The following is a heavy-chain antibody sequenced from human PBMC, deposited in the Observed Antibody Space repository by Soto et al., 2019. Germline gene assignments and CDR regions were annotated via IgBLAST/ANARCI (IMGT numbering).Heavy chain of an antibody. D-gene: IGHD2-2*01. CDR2: ISAYNGNT. Sequence: QVQLVQSGAEVKKPGASVKVSCKASGHTFTSYGISWVRQAPGQGLEWMGWISAYNGNTNYAQKLQGRVTMTTDTSTSTAYMELRSLRSDDTAVYYCARDIVVVPAAIGYYGMDVWGQGTTVTVSS. CDR3: ARDIVVVPAAIGYYGMDV. V-gene: IGHV1-18*01. CDR1: GHTFTSYG. J-gene: IGHJ6*02.